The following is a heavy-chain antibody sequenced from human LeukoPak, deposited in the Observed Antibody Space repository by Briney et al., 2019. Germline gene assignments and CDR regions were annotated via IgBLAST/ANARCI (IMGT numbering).Heavy chain of an antibody. D-gene: IGHD5-12*01. Sequence: ASLKVSCKASGYTFTRYCMHWVRQAPGQGLEWMGIINPSGGSTSYAQKFQGRVTMTRDMSTSTVYMELSSLRSEDTAVYYCARWSGYDGLDYWGQGPLVAVSS. CDR3: ARWSGYDGLDY. CDR1: GYTFTRYC. J-gene: IGHJ4*02. V-gene: IGHV1-46*01. CDR2: INPSGGST.